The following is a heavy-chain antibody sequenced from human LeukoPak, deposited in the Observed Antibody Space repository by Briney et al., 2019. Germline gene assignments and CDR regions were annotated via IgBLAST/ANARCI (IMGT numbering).Heavy chain of an antibody. J-gene: IGHJ4*02. CDR2: IYSGANT. CDR3: ARVPYYDLWSGPGYFDY. Sequence: GGSLRLSCAASGFTFSSYAMHWVRQAPGKGLEWVSVIYSGANTYYADSVKGRFTISRDNFENTLYLQMNSLRAEDTAVYYCARVPYYDLWSGPGYFDYWGQGTLVTVSA. D-gene: IGHD3-3*01. V-gene: IGHV3-66*01. CDR1: GFTFSSYA.